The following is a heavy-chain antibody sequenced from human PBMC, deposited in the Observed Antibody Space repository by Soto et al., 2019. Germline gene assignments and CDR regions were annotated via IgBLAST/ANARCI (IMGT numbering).Heavy chain of an antibody. CDR2: FYSGDNI. D-gene: IGHD2-21*01. Sequence: EVQLVESGGGLVQPGGSLRLSCAATGFTVSSDFMYWVRQAPGKGLEWVTTFYSGDNIYYTDSVKGRFTISRDNSKNTLYLQMNSLRAEDTAVYHCATRGEWGQGTLVTVSS. CDR1: GFTVSSDF. J-gene: IGHJ4*02. CDR3: ATRGE. V-gene: IGHV3-66*01.